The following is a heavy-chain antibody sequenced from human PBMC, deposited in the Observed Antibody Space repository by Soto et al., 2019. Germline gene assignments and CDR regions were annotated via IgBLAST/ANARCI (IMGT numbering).Heavy chain of an antibody. CDR1: GFAFSTYT. J-gene: IGHJ4*02. CDR2: IYGDATEA. D-gene: IGHD1-1*01. V-gene: IGHV3-23*01. CDR3: ARDRRPDARWDIDY. Sequence: EVQLLESGGCLVQPGGSLRLSCAASGFAFSTYTMNWVRQAPGKGLEWVSGIYGDATEAYYADSVRGRFIISRDNSKNTLLLKMNGLRAEDTAVYYCARDRRPDARWDIDYWGQGTLVTVSS.